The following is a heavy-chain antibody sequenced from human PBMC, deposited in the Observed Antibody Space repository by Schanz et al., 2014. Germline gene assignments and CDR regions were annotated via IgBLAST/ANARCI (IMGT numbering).Heavy chain of an antibody. CDR1: GYTTFTDYY. Sequence: QVQLVQSGAEVKKPGASVKVSCKASGYTTFTDYYIHWVRQAPGQGLEWMGWINPNSGDTNYAQKFQGWVPMTRDTSISTAYMEVSRLKSDDTAVYYCARPSVAGRPHVNYWYFDLWGRGTLVTVSS. CDR3: ARPSVAGRPHVNYWYFDL. CDR2: INPNSGDT. D-gene: IGHD6-19*01. V-gene: IGHV1-2*04. J-gene: IGHJ2*01.